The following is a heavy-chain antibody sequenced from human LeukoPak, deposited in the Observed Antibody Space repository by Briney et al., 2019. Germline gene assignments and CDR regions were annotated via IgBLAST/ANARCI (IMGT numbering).Heavy chain of an antibody. CDR1: GFTFSSYG. Sequence: GGSLRLSCAASGFTFSSYGMSWVRQAPGKGLEWVSGISGRGGSTYYADSVKGRFTISRDNSKNTLYLQMNSLRAEDTAIYYCAKNGDRGAYCSGGSCYPYYYYYIDVWGKGTTVTISS. V-gene: IGHV3-23*01. CDR3: AKNGDRGAYCSGGSCYPYYYYYIDV. J-gene: IGHJ6*03. CDR2: ISGRGGST. D-gene: IGHD2-15*01.